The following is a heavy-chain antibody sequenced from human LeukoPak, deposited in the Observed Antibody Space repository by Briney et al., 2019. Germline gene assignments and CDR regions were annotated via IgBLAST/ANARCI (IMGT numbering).Heavy chain of an antibody. V-gene: IGHV3-23*01. CDR3: AKEPHYYGSGSYLDH. CDR1: GFTFTSYA. Sequence: GGSLRLSCAASGFTFTSYAMSWVRQAPGKGLEWVSAISGGGGTTYFADSVKGRFTISRDNSNNALYLQMNSLRVEDTAVYYCAKEPHYYGSGSYLDHWGQGTLVTVSS. CDR2: ISGGGGTT. D-gene: IGHD3-10*01. J-gene: IGHJ4*02.